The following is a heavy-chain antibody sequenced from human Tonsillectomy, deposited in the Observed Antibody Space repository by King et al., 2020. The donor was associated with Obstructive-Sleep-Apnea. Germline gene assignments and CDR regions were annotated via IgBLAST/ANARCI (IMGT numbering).Heavy chain of an antibody. V-gene: IGHV3-7*04. CDR2: IKQDGYEK. J-gene: IGHJ4*02. CDR1: GFTFSNYW. Sequence: VQLVESGGGLVQPGGSLRLSCAASGFTFSNYWMSWVRQAPGKGLEWVANIKQDGYEKHYVDSVKGRFTISRDNAKNSLSLQMNSLRAEDTAVYYCARGRNYFVYWGQGTLVTVPS. CDR3: ARGRNYFVY.